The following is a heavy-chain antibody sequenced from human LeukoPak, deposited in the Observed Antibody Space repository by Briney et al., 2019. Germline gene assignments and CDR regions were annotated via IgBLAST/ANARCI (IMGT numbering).Heavy chain of an antibody. V-gene: IGHV4-4*07. D-gene: IGHD4-23*01. CDR3: ARGPRGGNNYFYGMDT. Sequence: PSETLSLTCTVSGGSISSYYWSWIRQPAGKGLEWVGRVYSGESPNYNPSLRSRVAMSVDTSKNEFSLMVTSVTAADTAVYYCARGPRGGNNYFYGMDTWGQGTTVTVSS. CDR2: VYSGESP. J-gene: IGHJ6*02. CDR1: GGSISSYY.